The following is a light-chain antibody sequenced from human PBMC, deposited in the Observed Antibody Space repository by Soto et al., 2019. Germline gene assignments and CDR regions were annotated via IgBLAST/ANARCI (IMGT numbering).Light chain of an antibody. CDR1: SSDVGGYKY. CDR3: SSYRSSSTLYV. CDR2: DVS. V-gene: IGLV2-14*01. J-gene: IGLJ1*01. Sequence: QSVLTQPASVSGSPGQSITISCTGTSSDVGGYKYVSWHQQHPGKAPKLMIYDVSNRPSGVSNRFSGSKSGNTASLNISGLQAEDEADYYCSSYRSSSTLYVFGTGTKVTVL.